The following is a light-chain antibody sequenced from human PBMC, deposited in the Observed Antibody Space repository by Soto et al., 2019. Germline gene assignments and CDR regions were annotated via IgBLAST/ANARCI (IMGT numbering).Light chain of an antibody. J-gene: IGKJ2*01. Sequence: ENVLTQSPGTLSLSPGERATLSCRASQTVTNSFFAWYQQKPGQPPRLLIHGISSRATGIPDRFSGSGSGTDCTLTISRLEPEDFVVYYCQQYSTLPHTFGRGTKLEV. CDR2: GIS. CDR1: QTVTNSF. CDR3: QQYSTLPHT. V-gene: IGKV3-20*01.